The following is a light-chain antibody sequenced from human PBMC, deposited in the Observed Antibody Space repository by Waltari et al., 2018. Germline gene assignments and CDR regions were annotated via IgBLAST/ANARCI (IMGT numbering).Light chain of an antibody. CDR1: SSDVGTYDT. V-gene: IGLV2-14*01. CDR2: EVT. CDR3: SSYTGSVTLLV. J-gene: IGLJ1*01. Sequence: QSALTQPASVSGSPGQSITISCTGTSSDVGTYDTVSWYQQRPGKAPEVIIYEVTKRPSGVSHRFSGSKSANTASRTISGLQAEDEADYYCSSYTGSVTLLVFGTGTRVTVL.